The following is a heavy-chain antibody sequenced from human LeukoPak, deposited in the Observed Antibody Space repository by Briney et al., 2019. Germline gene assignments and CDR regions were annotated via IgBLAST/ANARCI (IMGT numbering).Heavy chain of an antibody. D-gene: IGHD3-3*01. CDR3: ARSGDFGVVIIPSMDV. V-gene: IGHV1-46*01. CDR1: GYTFTGYY. Sequence: ASVKVSCKASGYTFTGYYMHWVRQAPGQGLEWMGIINPSGGSTSYAQKFQGRVTMTRDTSTSTVYMELSSLRSEDTAVYYCARSGDFGVVIIPSMDVWGQGTTVTVSS. CDR2: INPSGGST. J-gene: IGHJ6*02.